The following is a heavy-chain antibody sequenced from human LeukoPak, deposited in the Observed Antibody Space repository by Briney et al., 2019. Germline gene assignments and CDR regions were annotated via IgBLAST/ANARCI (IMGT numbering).Heavy chain of an antibody. V-gene: IGHV4-4*02. CDR3: ARGKSGSSHFDC. D-gene: IGHD1-26*01. J-gene: IGHJ4*02. CDR1: GGSIDITNY. CDR2: INHSGST. Sequence: KTSGTLSLTCGVSGGSIDITNYWSWVRQPPGKGLEWIGEINHSGSTNYTPSLKSRVTMSVDKSKNQFSLKLTSVTAADTAVYYCARGKSGSSHFDCWGQGTLVTVSS.